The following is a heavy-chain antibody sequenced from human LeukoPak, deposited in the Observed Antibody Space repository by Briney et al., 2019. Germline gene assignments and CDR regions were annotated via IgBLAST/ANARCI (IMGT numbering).Heavy chain of an antibody. CDR1: GGSISSGGYS. CDR2: IYHSGST. Sequence: SQTLSLTCAVSGGSISSGGYSWSWIRQPPGKGLEWIGYIYHSGSTYYNPSLKSRVTISVDRSKSQFSLKLSSVTAADTAVYYCARGPLYCSSTSCFLDWFDPWGQGTLVTVSS. CDR3: ARGPLYCSSTSCFLDWFDP. V-gene: IGHV4-30-2*01. D-gene: IGHD2-2*01. J-gene: IGHJ5*02.